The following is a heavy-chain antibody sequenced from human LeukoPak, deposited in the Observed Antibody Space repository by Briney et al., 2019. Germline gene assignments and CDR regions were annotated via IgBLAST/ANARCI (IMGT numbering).Heavy chain of an antibody. CDR2: ISSSSSYI. CDR3: ARGATVTTKLVDY. CDR1: GLTFSSYS. J-gene: IGHJ4*02. Sequence: GGSLRLSCAASGLTFSSYSMNWVRQAPGKGLEWVSSISSSSSYIYYADSVKGRFTISRDNAKNSLYLQMNSLRAEDTAVYYCARGATVTTKLVDYWGQGTLVTVSS. V-gene: IGHV3-21*01. D-gene: IGHD4-17*01.